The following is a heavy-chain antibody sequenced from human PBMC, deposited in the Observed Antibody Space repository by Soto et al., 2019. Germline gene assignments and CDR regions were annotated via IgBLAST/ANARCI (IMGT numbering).Heavy chain of an antibody. V-gene: IGHV4-59*12. CDR3: ARGIDSAKAGY. CDR1: GGSISSYY. CDR2: IYYSEST. D-gene: IGHD5-18*01. J-gene: IGHJ4*01. Sequence: SETLSLTCTVSGGSISSYYWSWIRQPPGKGLEWIGEIYYSESTNYNPSLRSRVTISRDTSRNQLSLQLTSMTAADTAVYYCARGIDSAKAGYWDQGALVTVSS.